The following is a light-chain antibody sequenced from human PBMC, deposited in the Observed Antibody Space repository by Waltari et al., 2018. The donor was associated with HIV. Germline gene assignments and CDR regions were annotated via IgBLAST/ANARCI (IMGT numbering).Light chain of an antibody. Sequence: QSALTQPRSVSGSPGQSVTISCTGTSRDVSGYNYDSWYQHHPGKATKFMIYDVNKRPSGVLDRFSGSKSGNTASLTISGLQAEDEADYYCCSYADNYPVVFGGGTKLTVL. V-gene: IGLV2-11*01. CDR1: SRDVSGYNY. CDR2: DVN. J-gene: IGLJ2*01. CDR3: CSYADNYPVV.